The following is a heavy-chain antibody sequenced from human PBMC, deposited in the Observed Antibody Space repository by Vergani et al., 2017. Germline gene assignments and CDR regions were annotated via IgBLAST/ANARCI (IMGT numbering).Heavy chain of an antibody. CDR3: ARCTRDDSSGWYGLNSLYYYYYMDV. Sequence: QVQLVQSGAEVKKPGSSVKVSCKASGGTFSSYAISWVRQAPGQGLEWMGGIIPIFGTANYAQKFQGRVTITADESTSTAYMELSSLRSDDTAVYYCARCTRDDSSGWYGLNSLYYYYYMDVWGKGTTVTVSS. V-gene: IGHV1-69*01. CDR1: GGTFSSYA. D-gene: IGHD6-19*01. CDR2: IIPIFGTA. J-gene: IGHJ6*03.